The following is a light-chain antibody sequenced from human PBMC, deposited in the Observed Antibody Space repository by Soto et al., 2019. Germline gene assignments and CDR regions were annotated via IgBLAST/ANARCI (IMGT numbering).Light chain of an antibody. V-gene: IGKV1-39*01. Sequence: DIQMTQSPSSLSASEGDRVTITCRASQSISSYLNWYQQRPGKAPKLLIYAASSLQRGVPSRFSGSGAGTDFTLTISSLQPEDYATYYCQQSYSTPRTFGQGTKVEIK. CDR3: QQSYSTPRT. J-gene: IGKJ1*01. CDR2: AAS. CDR1: QSISSY.